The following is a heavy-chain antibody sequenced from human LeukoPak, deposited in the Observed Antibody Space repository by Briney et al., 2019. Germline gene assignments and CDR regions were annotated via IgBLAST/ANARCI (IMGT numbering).Heavy chain of an antibody. CDR3: ARNTGIAVAGTDWFDP. Sequence: PGGSLRLSRAASGFTFSDYYMSWIRQAPGKGLEWISYIRSTGNTIYYADSVKGRFTISRDNAKNSLYLQMNSLRAEDTAVYYCARNTGIAVAGTDWFDPWGQGTLVTVSS. CDR2: IRSTGNTI. J-gene: IGHJ5*02. D-gene: IGHD6-19*01. CDR1: GFTFSDYY. V-gene: IGHV3-11*01.